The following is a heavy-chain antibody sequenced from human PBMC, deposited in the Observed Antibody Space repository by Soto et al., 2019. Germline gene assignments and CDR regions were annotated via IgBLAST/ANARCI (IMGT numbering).Heavy chain of an antibody. Sequence: SETLSLTCAVYGGFLIESYWTWSRQPPGKGLEWTGEINHVGGTNYNPSLKSRVTMSVDTSQNQFSLRLISVTAADTAMYFCVRIRYQLPSSVLWLDPWGQGTPVSVSS. CDR2: INHVGGT. V-gene: IGHV4-34*01. CDR3: VRIRYQLPSSVLWLDP. D-gene: IGHD3-16*01. J-gene: IGHJ5*02. CDR1: GGFLIESY.